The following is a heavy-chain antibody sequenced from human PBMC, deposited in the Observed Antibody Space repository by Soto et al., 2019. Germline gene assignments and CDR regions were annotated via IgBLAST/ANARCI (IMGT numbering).Heavy chain of an antibody. CDR2: VSGNGGNT. V-gene: IGHV3-23*01. CDR1: GFSFSSYT. D-gene: IGHD1-26*01. CDR3: ANDRMGASGGFGP. Sequence: GGSLRLSCVASGFSFSSYTMNWVRQAPGKGLEWVSGVSGNGGNTYYADSVKGRFSISRDNSKNTLYLQLNSLRAEDTAIYYCANDRMGASGGFGPRGRGTPVTVA. J-gene: IGHJ5*02.